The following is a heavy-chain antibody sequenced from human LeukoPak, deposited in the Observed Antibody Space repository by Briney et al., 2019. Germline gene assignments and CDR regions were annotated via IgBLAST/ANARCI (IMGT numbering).Heavy chain of an antibody. J-gene: IGHJ4*02. Sequence: GGSLRLSCAASGFAFSSVAMHWVRQAPGKGLGWGAVISYDGSNTYYADSVKGRFTVSRDNSKNTLYLQMTSLTAEDTAVYYCARDDRGIAASGFFDYWGQGTLVTVSS. CDR1: GFAFSSVA. D-gene: IGHD6-13*01. CDR3: ARDDRGIAASGFFDY. CDR2: ISYDGSNT. V-gene: IGHV3-30*04.